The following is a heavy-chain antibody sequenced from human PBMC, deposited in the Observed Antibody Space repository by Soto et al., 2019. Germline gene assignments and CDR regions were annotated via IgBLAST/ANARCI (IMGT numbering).Heavy chain of an antibody. Sequence: GGSLRLSCAASGFTFSNAWMSWVRQAPGKGLEWVGRIKSKTDGGTTDYAAPVKGRFTISRDDSKNTLYLQMNSLKTEDTAVYYCTTPSDTTIRNYYYYGMDVWGQGTTVTVSS. V-gene: IGHV3-15*01. CDR3: TTPSDTTIRNYYYYGMDV. D-gene: IGHD5-12*01. CDR2: IKSKTDGGTT. CDR1: GFTFSNAW. J-gene: IGHJ6*02.